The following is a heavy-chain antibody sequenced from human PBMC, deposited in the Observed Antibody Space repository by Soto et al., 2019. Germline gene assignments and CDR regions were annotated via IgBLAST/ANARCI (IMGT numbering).Heavy chain of an antibody. CDR3: TRVTMTSSRFSDI. D-gene: IGHD2-2*01. Sequence: EVQLVESGGGLVQPEGSLRLSCAASGFTFSDHYMDWVRQAPGKGLEWVGRIKNKANSYTTEYAAPVKGRFIMSRDDSTNSILLPIFPLKTVDSDVYFCTRVTMTSSRFSDIWGQVIMVTVAS. V-gene: IGHV3-72*01. CDR1: GFTFSDHY. J-gene: IGHJ4*02. CDR2: IKNKANSYTT.